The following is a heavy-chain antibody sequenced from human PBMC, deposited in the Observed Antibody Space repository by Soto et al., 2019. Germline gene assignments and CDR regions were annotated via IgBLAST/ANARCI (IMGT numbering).Heavy chain of an antibody. Sequence: GGSLRLSCAASGFTVSSNYMSWVRQAPGKGLEWVSVIYSGGSTYYADSVKGRFTISRDNYKNTLYLQMNGLTDEDTAVYDCAVDVPHDAFDIWGQGTMVTVSS. D-gene: IGHD6-6*01. CDR2: IYSGGST. J-gene: IGHJ3*02. V-gene: IGHV3-53*01. CDR1: GFTVSSNY. CDR3: AVDVPHDAFDI.